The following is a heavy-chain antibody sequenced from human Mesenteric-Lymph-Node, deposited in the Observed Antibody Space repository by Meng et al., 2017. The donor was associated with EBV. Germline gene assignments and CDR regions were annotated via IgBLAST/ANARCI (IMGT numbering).Heavy chain of an antibody. Sequence: QVQLVQSGTEVKKPGASVKGSCEASGYTFTGYYIHWVRQAPGQGLEWMGWMNPNSGGTNYAQNFQGSVTMTRDTSISTAYMELTRLTSDDTAVYFCARGDAGSDRNYFDYWGQGTLVTVSS. CDR2: MNPNSGGT. D-gene: IGHD1-26*01. V-gene: IGHV1-2*04. J-gene: IGHJ4*02. CDR1: GYTFTGYY. CDR3: ARGDAGSDRNYFDY.